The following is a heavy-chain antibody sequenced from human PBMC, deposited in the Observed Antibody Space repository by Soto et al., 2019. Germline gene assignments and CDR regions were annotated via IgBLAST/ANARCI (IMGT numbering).Heavy chain of an antibody. D-gene: IGHD6-19*01. J-gene: IGHJ5*02. CDR2: IITMFNTA. CDR1: GGSDVFNNYP. CDR3: ARHYPTAVSGAGWFDT. Sequence: QVQLVQSGAEIKKPASSVKVSCKASGGSDVFNNYPVSWVRQAPGQGLEWMGAIITMFNTADYAQRFLGRVTITADELTRTVYMELTSLTSDDTAVYYCARHYPTAVSGAGWFDTWGQGTLVTVSS. V-gene: IGHV1-69*01.